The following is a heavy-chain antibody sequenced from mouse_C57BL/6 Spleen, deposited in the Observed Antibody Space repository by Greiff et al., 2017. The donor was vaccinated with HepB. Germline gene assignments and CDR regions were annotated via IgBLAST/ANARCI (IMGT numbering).Heavy chain of an antibody. CDR2: INPGSGGT. J-gene: IGHJ1*03. CDR1: GYAFTNYL. CDR3: ARPPDGYFWYFDV. Sequence: QVQLQQSGAELVRPGTSVKVSCKASGYAFTNYLIEWVKQRPGQGLEWIGVINPGSGGTNYNEKFKGKATLTADKSSSTAYMQLSSLTSEDSAVYFCARPPDGYFWYFDVWGTGTTVTVSS. D-gene: IGHD2-3*01. V-gene: IGHV1-54*01.